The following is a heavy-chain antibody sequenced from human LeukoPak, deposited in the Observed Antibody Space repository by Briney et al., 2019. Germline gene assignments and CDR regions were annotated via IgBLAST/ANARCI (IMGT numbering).Heavy chain of an antibody. V-gene: IGHV3-74*01. Sequence: PGGSLRLSCAASGVTFSKYWMLWVRQAPGKGLESVSRINTDGTVTTYADSVKGRFTVSRDNADNTMFLQINSVRDEDTAVYYCATKQWLAPPPDSWGQGTPVTVSS. CDR1: GVTFSKYW. D-gene: IGHD6-19*01. J-gene: IGHJ4*02. CDR3: ATKQWLAPPPDS. CDR2: INTDGTVT.